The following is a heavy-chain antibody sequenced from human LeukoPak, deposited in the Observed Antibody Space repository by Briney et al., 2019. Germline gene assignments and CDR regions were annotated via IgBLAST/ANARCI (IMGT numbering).Heavy chain of an antibody. Sequence: GESLRLSCAASGFTFSDHYMDWVRQAPGKGLEWVGRTRNKANSYTTEYAASVKGRFTISRDDSKNSLYLQMNSLKTEDTAVYYCARAHDDYGDYGYFDYWGQGTLVTVSS. D-gene: IGHD4-17*01. CDR1: GFTFSDHY. J-gene: IGHJ4*02. CDR2: TRNKANSYTT. CDR3: ARAHDDYGDYGYFDY. V-gene: IGHV3-72*01.